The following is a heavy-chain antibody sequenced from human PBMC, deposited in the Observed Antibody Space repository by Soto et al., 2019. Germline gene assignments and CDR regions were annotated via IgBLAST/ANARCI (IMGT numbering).Heavy chain of an antibody. CDR3: ARGRAMVRGVLYYYYYGMDV. CDR1: GGSFSGYY. Sequence: PSETLSLTCAVYGGSFSGYYWSWIRQPPGKGLEWIGEINHSGSTNYNPSLKSRVTISVDTSKNQFSLKLSSVTAADTAVYYCARGRAMVRGVLYYYYYGMDVWGQGTTVTVSS. D-gene: IGHD3-10*01. CDR2: INHSGST. V-gene: IGHV4-34*01. J-gene: IGHJ6*02.